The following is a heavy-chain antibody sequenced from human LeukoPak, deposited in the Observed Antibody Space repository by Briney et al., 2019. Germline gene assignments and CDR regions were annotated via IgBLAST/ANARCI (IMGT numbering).Heavy chain of an antibody. J-gene: IGHJ6*02. V-gene: IGHV6-1*01. CDR3: TRGPFYMGV. CDR2: TKYRSKWYN. CDR1: GDSVSNNNTA. D-gene: IGHD2/OR15-2a*01. Sequence: SQTLSLTCAIFGDSVSNNNTAWSWVRQSPSRGLEWLGRTKYRSKWYNDYAVSVKSRITINPVTSKNQFSLQLNSVTPEDTAVYYCTRGPFYMGVWGQGTTVTVSS.